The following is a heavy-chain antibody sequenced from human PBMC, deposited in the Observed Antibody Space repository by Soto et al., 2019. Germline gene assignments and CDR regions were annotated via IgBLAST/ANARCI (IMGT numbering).Heavy chain of an antibody. CDR3: ARRDSNSWSFDY. V-gene: IGHV1-46*01. Sequence: QVQLIQSGAEVSKPGASVKVSCEAHGYTFSRYLIHWLRQAPGQSLEWVGAINTAGGGTTNGQKLQGRVTMTRDTSTNTVYMELSSLRSEDTAVYFCARRDSNSWSFDYWGQGTLVTVSS. CDR1: GYTFSRYL. D-gene: IGHD6-13*01. CDR2: INTAGGGT. J-gene: IGHJ4*02.